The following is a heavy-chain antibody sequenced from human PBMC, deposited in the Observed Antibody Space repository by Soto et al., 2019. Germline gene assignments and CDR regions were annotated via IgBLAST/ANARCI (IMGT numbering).Heavy chain of an antibody. Sequence: QVQLVQSGAEVKKPGSSVKVSCKASGGTFSSYAINWVRQAPGQGLEWMGGIIPIFGTANYAQKFQVRVTITADESTSTAYMELSSLRSDDTAVYYCARHVPAAGYYYGMDVWGQGTTVTVSS. CDR1: GGTFSSYA. J-gene: IGHJ6*02. D-gene: IGHD2-2*01. CDR2: IIPIFGTA. V-gene: IGHV1-69*12. CDR3: ARHVPAAGYYYGMDV.